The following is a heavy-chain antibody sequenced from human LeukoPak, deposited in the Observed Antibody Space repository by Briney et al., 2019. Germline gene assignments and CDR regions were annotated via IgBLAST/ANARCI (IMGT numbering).Heavy chain of an antibody. CDR2: ISYDGSNK. CDR1: GFTFSSYG. Sequence: PGGSLRLSCAASGFTFSSYGMHWVRQAPGKGLEWVAVISYDGSNKYYADSVKGRFTISRDNSKNTLYLQMNSLRAEDTAVYYCAKDSYRPHGYFDYWGQGTLVTVSS. J-gene: IGHJ4*02. V-gene: IGHV3-30*18. D-gene: IGHD3-16*01. CDR3: AKDSYRPHGYFDY.